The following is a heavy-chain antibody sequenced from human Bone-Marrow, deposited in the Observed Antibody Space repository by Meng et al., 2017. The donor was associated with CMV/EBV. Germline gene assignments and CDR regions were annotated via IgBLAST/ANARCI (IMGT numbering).Heavy chain of an antibody. CDR1: GFTFSSYS. J-gene: IGHJ4*02. CDR3: AREGGYYYDSSGYSY. Sequence: GGSLRLSCAASGFTFSSYSMNWVRQAPGKGLEWVSYISSSSSTIYYADSVKGRFTISRDNAKNSLYLQMNSLRAEDTAVYYCAREGGYYYDSSGYSYWGQGTLVTVSS. V-gene: IGHV3-48*04. CDR2: ISSSSSTI. D-gene: IGHD3-22*01.